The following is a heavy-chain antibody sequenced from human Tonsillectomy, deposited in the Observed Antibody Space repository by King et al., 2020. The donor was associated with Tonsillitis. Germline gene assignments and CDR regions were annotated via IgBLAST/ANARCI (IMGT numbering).Heavy chain of an antibody. Sequence: VQLVESGGGLVQPGGSLRLSCAASGFTFSSYLMHWVRQAPGKGLVGVSRINSYGSSTRYADSVKGRFTISRDNAKNTLYLQMNSLRAEETAVYYCARAPPPRGSLRYFDYWGQGTLVTVSS. V-gene: IGHV3-74*01. CDR2: INSYGSST. D-gene: IGHD5-12*01. J-gene: IGHJ4*02. CDR3: ARAPPPRGSLRYFDY. CDR1: GFTFSSYL.